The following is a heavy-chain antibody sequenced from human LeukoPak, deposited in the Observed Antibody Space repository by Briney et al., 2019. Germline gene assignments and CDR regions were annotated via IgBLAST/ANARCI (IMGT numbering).Heavy chain of an antibody. CDR2: ISYDGSNK. Sequence: QPGRSLRLSCAASGFTFSSYGMHWARQAPGKGLEWVAVISYDGSNKYYADSVKGRFTISRDNSKNTLYLQMNSLRAEDTAVYYCAKDYCSGGSCHSSYWGQGTLVTVSS. CDR1: GFTFSSYG. D-gene: IGHD2-15*01. J-gene: IGHJ4*02. CDR3: AKDYCSGGSCHSSY. V-gene: IGHV3-30*18.